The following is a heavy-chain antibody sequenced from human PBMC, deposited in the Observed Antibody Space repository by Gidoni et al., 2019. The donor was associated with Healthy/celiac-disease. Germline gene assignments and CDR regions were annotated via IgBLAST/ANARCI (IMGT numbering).Heavy chain of an antibody. CDR1: GFTFSRYT. D-gene: IGHD3-22*01. Sequence: EVQLVESGGGLVKPGGSLRLSCAASGFTFSRYTMNWVRQAPGKGLEWVSSISSSSSYIYYADSVKGRFTISRDNAKNSLYLQMNSLRAEDTAVYYCARESEWGTISSGYYSASYFDYWGQGTLVTVSS. V-gene: IGHV3-21*01. CDR3: ARESEWGTISSGYYSASYFDY. CDR2: ISSSSSYI. J-gene: IGHJ4*02.